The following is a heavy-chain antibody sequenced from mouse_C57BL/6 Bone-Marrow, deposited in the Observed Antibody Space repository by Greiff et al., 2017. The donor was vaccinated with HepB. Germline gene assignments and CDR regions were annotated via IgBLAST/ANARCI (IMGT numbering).Heavy chain of an antibody. V-gene: IGHV1-18*01. CDR2: INPNNGGT. D-gene: IGHD1-1*01. J-gene: IGHJ1*03. Sequence: VQLQQSGPELVKPGASVKIPCKASGYTFTDYNMDWVKQSHGKSLEWIGDINPNNGGTIYNQKFKGKATLTVDKSSSTAYMELRSLTSEDTAVYYCARGDGSSSLYWYFDVWGTGTTVTVSS. CDR3: ARGDGSSSLYWYFDV. CDR1: GYTFTDYN.